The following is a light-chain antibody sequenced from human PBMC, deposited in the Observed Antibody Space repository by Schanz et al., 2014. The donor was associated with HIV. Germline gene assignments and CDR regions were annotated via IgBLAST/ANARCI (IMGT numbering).Light chain of an antibody. CDR2: DVN. J-gene: IGLJ3*02. V-gene: IGLV2-14*01. CDR1: SSDIGAYNY. CDR3: CSYAGSFWV. Sequence: QSALTQPASVSGSPGQSITISCTGTSSDIGAYNYVSWYQQYPGKAPKLMIYDVNNRPSGVSNRFSGSKSGNTASLTISGLQAEDEADYYCCSYAGSFWVFGGGTKVTVL.